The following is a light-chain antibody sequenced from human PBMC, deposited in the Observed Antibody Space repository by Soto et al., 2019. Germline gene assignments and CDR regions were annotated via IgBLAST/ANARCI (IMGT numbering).Light chain of an antibody. J-gene: IGKJ1*01. Sequence: EIVITHSPSILSASPVDRATLSCMASQSINSNLAWYQQRPGQAPRLLISGTSTRATGVPARFSGGGSGTEFTLTISSLQSEDFAVYYCQKYLTSPKKFGQGTKVDIK. CDR3: QKYLTSPKK. V-gene: IGKV3-15*01. CDR2: GTS. CDR1: QSINSN.